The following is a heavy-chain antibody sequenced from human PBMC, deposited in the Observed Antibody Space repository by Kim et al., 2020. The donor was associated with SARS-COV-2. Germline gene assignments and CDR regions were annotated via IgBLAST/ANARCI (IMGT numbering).Heavy chain of an antibody. J-gene: IGHJ4*02. CDR2: IKSKTDGGTT. Sequence: GGSLRLSCAASGFTFSNAWMSWVRQAPGKGLEWVGRIKSKTDGGTTDYTAPVKGGFTISRDDSKNTLYLQMNSMKTEDTAVYYCTTDLNGVAGPFDYWGQGTLVTVSS. CDR1: GFTFSNAW. D-gene: IGHD6-19*01. V-gene: IGHV3-15*01. CDR3: TTDLNGVAGPFDY.